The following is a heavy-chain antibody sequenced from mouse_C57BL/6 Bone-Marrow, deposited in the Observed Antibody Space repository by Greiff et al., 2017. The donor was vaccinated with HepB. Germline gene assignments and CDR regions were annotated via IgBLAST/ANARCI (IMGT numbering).Heavy chain of an antibody. CDR3: ARDNYYGSSYDWYFDV. J-gene: IGHJ1*01. Sequence: EVQLQQSGPELVKPGVSVKIPCKASGYTFTDYNMDWVKQSHGKSLEWIGDINPNNGGTIYNQKFKGKATLTVDKSSSTAYMELRSLTSEDTAVYYCARDNYYGSSYDWYFDVWGSGTTVTVSS. CDR2: INPNNGGT. CDR1: GYTFTDYN. V-gene: IGHV1-18*01. D-gene: IGHD1-1*01.